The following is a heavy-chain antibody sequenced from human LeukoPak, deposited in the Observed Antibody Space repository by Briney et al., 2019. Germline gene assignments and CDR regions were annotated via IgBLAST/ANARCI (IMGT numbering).Heavy chain of an antibody. D-gene: IGHD4-17*01. Sequence: SGTLSLTCDVSGVSFSTYYWSWIRQSPEKGLEWIGEVNHSGYTNLNPSLKSRVTISVDTSKNQFSLKLSSVTAADTAVYYCARQLYGSDYRGQGTLVTVSS. V-gene: IGHV4-34*01. CDR2: VNHSGYT. CDR1: GVSFSTYY. CDR3: ARQLYGSDY. J-gene: IGHJ4*02.